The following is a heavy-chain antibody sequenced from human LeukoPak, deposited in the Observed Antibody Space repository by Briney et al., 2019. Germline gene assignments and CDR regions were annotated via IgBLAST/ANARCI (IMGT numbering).Heavy chain of an antibody. Sequence: GGSLRLSCAASGFTFSSYAMHWVRQAPGKGLEWVAVISYDGSNKYYADSVKGRFTISRDNSKNTLYLQMNSLRAEDTAIYYCVRDVHYVFDYWGPGTLVTVSS. V-gene: IGHV3-30*04. D-gene: IGHD4-17*01. CDR1: GFTFSSYA. J-gene: IGHJ4*02. CDR3: VRDVHYVFDY. CDR2: ISYDGSNK.